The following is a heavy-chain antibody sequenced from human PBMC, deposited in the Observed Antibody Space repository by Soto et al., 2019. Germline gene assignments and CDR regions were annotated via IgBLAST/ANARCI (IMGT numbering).Heavy chain of an antibody. J-gene: IGHJ6*02. Sequence: PSETLSLTCTVSGGSISSGGYYWSWIRQHPGKGLEWIGYIYYIGSTYYNPSLKSRVTISVDTSKNQFSLKLSSVTAADTAVYYCARDFTDSSGPTLGMGVWGQGTTVT. D-gene: IGHD6-19*01. V-gene: IGHV4-31*03. CDR2: IYYIGST. CDR3: ARDFTDSSGPTLGMGV. CDR1: GGSISSGGYY.